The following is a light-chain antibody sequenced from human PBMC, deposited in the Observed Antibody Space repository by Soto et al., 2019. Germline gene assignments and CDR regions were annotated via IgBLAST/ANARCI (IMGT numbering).Light chain of an antibody. Sequence: DLQMTQSPSSLSASVGDRITITCRASQSIGSWLAWYQQKPGEAPKLLIYAASTLHNGVPSRFTGSGSGTDFTLTISSLQPEDFATYYCQLANRFPLTFGQGTRLEIK. CDR1: QSIGSW. V-gene: IGKV1-12*01. CDR3: QLANRFPLT. J-gene: IGKJ5*01. CDR2: AAS.